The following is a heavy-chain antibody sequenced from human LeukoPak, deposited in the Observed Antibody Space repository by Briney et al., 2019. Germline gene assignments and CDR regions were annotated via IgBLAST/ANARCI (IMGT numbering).Heavy chain of an antibody. CDR2: ISYDGSNK. CDR1: GFTFSSYG. V-gene: IGHV3-30*18. D-gene: IGHD6-13*01. Sequence: GGSLRLSCAASGFTFSSYGMHWVRQAPGKGLEWVAVISYDGSNKYYADSVKGRFTISRDNSKNTLYLQMNSLRAEDTAVYYCAKEAPYSSSWYTNWGQGTLVTVSS. J-gene: IGHJ4*02. CDR3: AKEAPYSSSWYTN.